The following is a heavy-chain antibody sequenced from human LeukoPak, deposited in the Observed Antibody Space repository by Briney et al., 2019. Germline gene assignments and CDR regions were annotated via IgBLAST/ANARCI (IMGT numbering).Heavy chain of an antibody. V-gene: IGHV4-59*08. CDR1: GGSISSYY. D-gene: IGHD7-27*01. CDR2: IYYSGST. Sequence: SETLSLTCTVSGGSISSYYWSWIRQPPGKGLEWIGYIYYSGSTNCNPSLKSRVTISVDTSKNQFSLKLSSVTAADTAVYYCARSNWGFDYWGQGTLVTVSS. J-gene: IGHJ4*02. CDR3: ARSNWGFDY.